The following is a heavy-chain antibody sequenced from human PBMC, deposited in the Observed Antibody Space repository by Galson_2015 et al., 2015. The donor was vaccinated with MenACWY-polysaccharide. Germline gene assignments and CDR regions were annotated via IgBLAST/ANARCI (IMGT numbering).Heavy chain of an antibody. J-gene: IGHJ3*02. D-gene: IGHD2-2*01. V-gene: IGHV3-33*01. CDR1: GSRFSNSG. Sequence: SLRLSCAASGSRFSNSGMHWVRQAPGKGLEWVAVIQYDGSNKVYADSVKGRFTISRDNSKNTVFLEINTLGVEDTAVYYCAREGSRIGFHAFENWGPGTMVTVSS. CDR2: IQYDGSNK. CDR3: AREGSRIGFHAFEN.